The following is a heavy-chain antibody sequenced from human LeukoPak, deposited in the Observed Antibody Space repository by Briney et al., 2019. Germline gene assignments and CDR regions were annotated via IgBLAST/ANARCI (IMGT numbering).Heavy chain of an antibody. D-gene: IGHD1-1*01. J-gene: IGHJ5*01. CDR1: GGSISSGGYS. Sequence: PSQTLSLTCAVSGGSISSGGYSWSWIRQPPGKGLEWIGYIYHSGSTYYNPSLKSRVTISVDRSKNQFSLKLSSVTAADTAVYYCARAVSGTPRWFHPRGPGTLVNRFL. CDR3: ARAVSGTPRWFHP. V-gene: IGHV4-30-2*01. CDR2: IYHSGST.